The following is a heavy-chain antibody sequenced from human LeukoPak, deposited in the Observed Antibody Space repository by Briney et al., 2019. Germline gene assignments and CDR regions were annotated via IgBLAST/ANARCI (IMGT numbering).Heavy chain of an antibody. CDR3: ARQYSDILTGYHRGELYWYFDL. CDR2: IYNSGST. Sequence: PSETLSLTCTVSGGSISSYYWSWIRQPPGKGLEWIGYIYNSGSTTYNPSLKSRVTISVDTSKNQFSLKLKSVTAADTAVYYCARQYSDILTGYHRGELYWYFDLWGRGTLVTVSS. CDR1: GGSISSYY. D-gene: IGHD3-9*01. V-gene: IGHV4-59*01. J-gene: IGHJ2*01.